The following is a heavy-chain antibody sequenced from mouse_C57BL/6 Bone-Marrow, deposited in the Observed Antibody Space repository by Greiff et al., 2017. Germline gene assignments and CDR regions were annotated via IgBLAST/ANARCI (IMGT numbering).Heavy chain of an antibody. D-gene: IGHD2-5*01. CDR2: IRSKSNNYAT. CDR1: GFSFNTYA. Sequence: EVKLVESGGGLVQPKGSLKLSCAASGFSFNTYAMNWVRQAPGKGLEWVARIRSKSNNYATYYADSVKDRFTISRDDSESMLYLQMNNLKTEDRAMYYGGKHKSNSLYWYFDVWGTGTTVTVSS. CDR3: GKHKSNSLYWYFDV. J-gene: IGHJ1*03. V-gene: IGHV10-1*01.